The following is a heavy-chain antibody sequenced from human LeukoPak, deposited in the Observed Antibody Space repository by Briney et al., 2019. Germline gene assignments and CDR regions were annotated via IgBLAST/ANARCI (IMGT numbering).Heavy chain of an antibody. CDR1: GFTFGKYW. D-gene: IGHD3-16*01. Sequence: GGSLRLSCVASGFTFGKYWMSWVRQAPGKGLEWVANIKLNGSEKNYVDSVKGRFTISRDNTKNSLYLQMNSLRVEDTAVYFCARGGGLDVWGQGATVTVSS. CDR2: IKLNGSEK. J-gene: IGHJ6*02. V-gene: IGHV3-7*03. CDR3: ARGGGLDV.